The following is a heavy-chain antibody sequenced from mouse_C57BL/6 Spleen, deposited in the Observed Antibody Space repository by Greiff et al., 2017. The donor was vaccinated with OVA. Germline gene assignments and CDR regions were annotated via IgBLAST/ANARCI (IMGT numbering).Heavy chain of an antibody. CDR3: ARSFGGYGSSYGGY. D-gene: IGHD1-1*01. CDR2: IYPRSGNT. V-gene: IGHV1-81*01. Sequence: VQLVESGAELARPGASVKLSCKASGYTFTSYGISWVKQRTGQGLEWIGEIYPRSGNTYYNEKFKGKATLTADKSSSTAYMELRSLTSEDSAVYFCARSFGGYGSSYGGYWGQGTTLTVSS. J-gene: IGHJ2*01. CDR1: GYTFTSYG.